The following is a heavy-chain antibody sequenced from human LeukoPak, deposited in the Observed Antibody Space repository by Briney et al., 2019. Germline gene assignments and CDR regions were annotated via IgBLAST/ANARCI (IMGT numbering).Heavy chain of an antibody. J-gene: IGHJ4*02. CDR2: IKQDGSEK. V-gene: IGHV3-7*01. D-gene: IGHD3-10*01. CDR3: ARVADYYASGSYYHFDY. CDR1: GLTFSSYW. Sequence: GGSLRLSCAASGLTFSSYWMSWVRQAPGKGLEWVANIKQDGSEKYYVDSVKGRFTISRDNAKNSLYLQMNSQRAEDTALYYCARVADYYASGSYYHFDYWGQGPLVTVSS.